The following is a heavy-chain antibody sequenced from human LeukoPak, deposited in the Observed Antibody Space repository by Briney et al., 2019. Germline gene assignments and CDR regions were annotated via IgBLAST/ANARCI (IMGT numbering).Heavy chain of an antibody. CDR1: GFTFSSYA. J-gene: IGHJ6*03. D-gene: IGHD3-3*01. CDR3: ANDDFWRVDYYYYMDV. V-gene: IGHV3-23*01. Sequence: SGGSLRLSCAASGFTFSSYAMSWVRQAPGKGLEWVSGISGSGGSTYYADSVKGRFTISRDNSKNTLYLQMNSLRAEDTAVYYCANDDFWRVDYYYYMDVWGKGTTVTVSS. CDR2: ISGSGGST.